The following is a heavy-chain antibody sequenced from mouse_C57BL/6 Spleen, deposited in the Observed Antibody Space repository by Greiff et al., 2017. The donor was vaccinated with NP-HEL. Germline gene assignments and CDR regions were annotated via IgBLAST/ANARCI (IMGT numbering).Heavy chain of an antibody. D-gene: IGHD1-1*01. V-gene: IGHV5-16*01. Sequence: EVQRVESEGGLVQPGSSMKLSCTASGFTFSDYYMAWVRQVPEKGLEWVANINYDGSSTYYLDSLKSRFIISRDNAKNILYLQMSSLKSEDTATYYCARATVVSYYYAMDYWGQGTSVTVSS. CDR1: GFTFSDYY. J-gene: IGHJ4*01. CDR2: INYDGSST. CDR3: ARATVVSYYYAMDY.